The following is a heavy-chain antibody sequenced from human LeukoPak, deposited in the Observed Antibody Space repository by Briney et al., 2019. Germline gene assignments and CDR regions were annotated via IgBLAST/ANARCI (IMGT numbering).Heavy chain of an antibody. Sequence: GGSLRLSCAASGFTFSSYSMSWVRQAPGKGLEWVANIKEDGSEKYYVDSVRGRFTISRDNAKNSLYLQMNSLRAEDTAVYYCARAVITFGGVIVSYYYYGMDVWGQGTTVTVSS. D-gene: IGHD3-16*02. CDR3: ARAVITFGGVIVSYYYYGMDV. V-gene: IGHV3-7*01. CDR1: GFTFSSYS. J-gene: IGHJ6*02. CDR2: IKEDGSEK.